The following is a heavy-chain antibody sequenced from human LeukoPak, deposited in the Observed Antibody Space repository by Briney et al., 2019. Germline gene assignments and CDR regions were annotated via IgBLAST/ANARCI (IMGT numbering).Heavy chain of an antibody. Sequence: SQTLSLTSTVSGGSISSGGYYWSWIRQPPGKGLEWIGYIYYSGSAYYNPSLKSRVTISVDTSKNQFSLKLSSVTAADTAVYYCARGLARFHGSASDYWGQGALVTVSS. CDR3: ARGLARFHGSASDY. J-gene: IGHJ4*02. D-gene: IGHD2-2*03. CDR2: IYYSGSA. CDR1: GGSISSGGYY. V-gene: IGHV4-30-4*01.